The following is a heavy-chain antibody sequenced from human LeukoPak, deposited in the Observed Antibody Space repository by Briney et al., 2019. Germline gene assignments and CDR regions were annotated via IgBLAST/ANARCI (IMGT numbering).Heavy chain of an antibody. J-gene: IGHJ6*02. Sequence: GASVKVSCKASGGTFSSYAISWARQAPGQGLEWMGGIIPIFGTANYAQKFQGRVTITADESTSTAYMELSSLRSEDTAVYYCARDSSKYSGSYYVDYYYGMDVWGQGTTVTVSS. CDR1: GGTFSSYA. CDR2: IIPIFGTA. D-gene: IGHD1-26*01. V-gene: IGHV1-69*01. CDR3: ARDSSKYSGSYYVDYYYGMDV.